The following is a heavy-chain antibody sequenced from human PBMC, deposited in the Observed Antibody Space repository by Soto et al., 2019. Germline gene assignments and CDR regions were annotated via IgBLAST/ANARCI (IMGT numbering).Heavy chain of an antibody. Sequence: QVHLVQSGAEVKKPGASVKVSCKASGYTFTSYGITWVRQAPGQGLEWMGWISAHNGNTDYAQKLQGRVIVTRDTSTSTDYMELRRMISEDTTVYYCARGRYGDYWGQGALVTVSS. V-gene: IGHV1-18*01. J-gene: IGHJ4*02. CDR1: GYTFTSYG. D-gene: IGHD1-1*01. CDR3: ARGRYGDY. CDR2: ISAHNGNT.